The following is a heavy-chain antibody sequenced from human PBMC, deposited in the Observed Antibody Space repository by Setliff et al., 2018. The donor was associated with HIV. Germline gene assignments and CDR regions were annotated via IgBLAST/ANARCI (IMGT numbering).Heavy chain of an antibody. J-gene: IGHJ4*02. CDR2: INTHSGYT. CDR3: ARGKTWLRFLDY. CDR1: GYTFNNYG. Sequence: ASVKVSCKASGYTFNNYGISWVRQAPGQGLEWMGWINTHSGYTNYAQNVQGRVTVTMDTSTSTAYMELRSLKSDDTAVYYCARGKTWLRFLDYWGQGTLVTAS. D-gene: IGHD5-12*01. V-gene: IGHV1-18*01.